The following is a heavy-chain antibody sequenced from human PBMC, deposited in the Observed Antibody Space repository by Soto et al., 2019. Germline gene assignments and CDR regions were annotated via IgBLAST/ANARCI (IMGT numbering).Heavy chain of an antibody. V-gene: IGHV3-74*01. J-gene: IGHJ4*02. CDR1: GLTFSRSW. CDR3: VKNYGDYVY. CDR2: IYVDGRGT. D-gene: IGHD4-17*01. Sequence: EVQLVESGGGLVQPGGSLRLSCASSGLTFSRSWMHWVRQVPGKGLVWVSRIYVDGRGTTYADSVKGRFTISRDNAKHTLYLQMNCLRVEDTAVYYFVKNYGDYVYWGQGPLVSVS.